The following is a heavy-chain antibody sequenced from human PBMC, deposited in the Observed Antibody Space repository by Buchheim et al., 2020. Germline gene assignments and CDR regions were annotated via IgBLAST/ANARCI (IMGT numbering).Heavy chain of an antibody. J-gene: IGHJ4*02. CDR3: ARGYSGYEYYFDY. Sequence: QVQLQESGPGLVKPSETLSPTCTVSGGSISSYYWSWIRQPPGKGLEWIGYIYYSGSTNYNPSLKSRVTIPVDTSKNQFSLKLSSVTAADTAVYYCARGYSGYEYYFDYWGQGTL. D-gene: IGHD5-12*01. V-gene: IGHV4-59*01. CDR1: GGSISSYY. CDR2: IYYSGST.